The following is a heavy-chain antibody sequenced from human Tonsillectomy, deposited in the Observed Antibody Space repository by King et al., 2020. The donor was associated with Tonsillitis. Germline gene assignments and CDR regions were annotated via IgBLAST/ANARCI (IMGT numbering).Heavy chain of an antibody. Sequence: QLVQSGGGLVQPGRSLRLSCAASRFTFDDYAMHWVRQTPGKGLEWGSGISWNSDTIAYADSVKGRFTISRDNAKNSLYLQMNSLRAEDTALYYCAKDIGPKAGGWFDPWGQGTLVTVSS. V-gene: IGHV3-9*01. J-gene: IGHJ5*02. CDR2: ISWNSDTI. CDR3: AKDIGPKAGGWFDP. D-gene: IGHD1-14*01. CDR1: RFTFDDYA.